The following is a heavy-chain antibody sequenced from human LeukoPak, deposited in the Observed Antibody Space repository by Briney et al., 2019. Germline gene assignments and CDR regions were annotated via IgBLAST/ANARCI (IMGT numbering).Heavy chain of an antibody. CDR1: GYAFTDYK. J-gene: IGHJ4*02. CDR3: ARDLVTMIDMYYFDY. D-gene: IGHD3-22*01. CDR2: ISPDSGGI. Sequence: ASVKVSCKASGYAFTDYKIHWVRQAPGQGPEWMGWISPDSGGINYAQKFQDRVTMTRDTSISTTYMELSRLRSDDTAVYYCARDLVTMIDMYYFDYWGQGTLVTVSS. V-gene: IGHV1-2*02.